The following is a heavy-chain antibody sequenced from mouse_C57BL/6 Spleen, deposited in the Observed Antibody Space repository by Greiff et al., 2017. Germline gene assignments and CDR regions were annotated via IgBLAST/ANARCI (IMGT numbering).Heavy chain of an antibody. CDR2: IYPGSGST. CDR1: GYTFTSYW. CDR3: AKIYYDYDDYAMDY. D-gene: IGHD2-4*01. V-gene: IGHV1-55*01. J-gene: IGHJ4*01. Sequence: VQLQQSGAELVKPGASVKMSCKASGYTFTSYWITWVKQRPGQGLEWIGDIYPGSGSTNYNEKFKSKATLTVDTSSSTAYMQLSSLTSEDSAVXYCAKIYYDYDDYAMDYWGQGTSVTVSS.